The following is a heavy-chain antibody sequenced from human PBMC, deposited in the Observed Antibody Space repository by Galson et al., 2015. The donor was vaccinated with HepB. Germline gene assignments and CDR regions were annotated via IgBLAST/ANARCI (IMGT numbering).Heavy chain of an antibody. J-gene: IGHJ5*02. CDR2: INPSGGST. CDR1: GYTFTSYY. CDR3: ARAGPGDWFDP. Sequence: SVKVSCKASGYTFTSYYMHWVRQAPGQGLEWMGIINPSGGSTSYAQKLQGRVTMTRDTSTSTVYMELSSLRSEDTAVYYCARAGPGDWFDPWGQGTLVTVSS. V-gene: IGHV1-46*04.